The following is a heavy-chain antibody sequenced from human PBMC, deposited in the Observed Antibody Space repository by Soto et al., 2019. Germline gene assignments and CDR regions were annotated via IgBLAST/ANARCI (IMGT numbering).Heavy chain of an antibody. J-gene: IGHJ3*02. CDR3: AKATATSGGAFEI. CDR2: ILVGGSP. Sequence: GSLRLSCAVSGFICSSYDMSWVRQAPGKGLEWVSTILVGGSPHYEDSVKGRFTISRDTSKNTVYLQMNSLTAGDTAVYYCAKATATSGGAFEIYGQGAMVTVSS. D-gene: IGHD1-1*01. V-gene: IGHV3-23*01. CDR1: GFICSSYD.